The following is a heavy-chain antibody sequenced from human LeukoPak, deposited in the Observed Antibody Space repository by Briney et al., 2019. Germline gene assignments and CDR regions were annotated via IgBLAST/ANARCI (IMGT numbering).Heavy chain of an antibody. CDR2: IYTSGST. Sequence: PSQTLSLTCTVSGGSISSGSYYWSWIRQPAGKGLEWIGRIYTSGSTNYNPSLKSRVTISVDTYKNQYSLKLSSVTAADTAVYYCAGGDMTTVQDWFDPWGQGTLVTVSS. J-gene: IGHJ5*02. V-gene: IGHV4-61*02. CDR1: GGSISSGSYY. D-gene: IGHD4-17*01. CDR3: AGGDMTTVQDWFDP.